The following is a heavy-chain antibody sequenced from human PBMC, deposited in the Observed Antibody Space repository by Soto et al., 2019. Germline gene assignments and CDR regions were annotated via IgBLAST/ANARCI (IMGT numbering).Heavy chain of an antibody. Sequence: GGSLRLSCAASGFTFSSYAMSWVRQAPGKGLEWVSAISGSGGSTYYADSVKGRFTISRDNSKNTLYLQMNSLRAEDTAVYYCAKGSTPSKPKDITIFGVVTRPDYWGQGTLVTVSS. D-gene: IGHD3-3*01. CDR2: ISGSGGST. J-gene: IGHJ4*02. CDR3: AKGSTPSKPKDITIFGVVTRPDY. V-gene: IGHV3-23*01. CDR1: GFTFSSYA.